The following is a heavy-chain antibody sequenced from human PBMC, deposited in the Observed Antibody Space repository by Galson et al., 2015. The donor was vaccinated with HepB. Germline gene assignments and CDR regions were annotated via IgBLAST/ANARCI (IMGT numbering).Heavy chain of an antibody. CDR3: ARDRLGDYSMDV. Sequence: SLRLSCAASGFTFGDYSMSWVRQAPGKGLEWLSYISSSSSAIYYADSVKGRFTVSRDSAKNSMYLQMNSLRGEDTAVYYCARDRLGDYSMDVWGQGTTVTVSS. V-gene: IGHV3-48*01. J-gene: IGHJ6*02. CDR2: ISSSSSAI. D-gene: IGHD3-16*01. CDR1: GFTFGDYS.